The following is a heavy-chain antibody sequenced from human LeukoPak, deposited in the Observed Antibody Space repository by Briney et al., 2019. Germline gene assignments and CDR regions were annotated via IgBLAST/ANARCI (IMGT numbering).Heavy chain of an antibody. D-gene: IGHD2-21*02. CDR3: ARDLRRRVTAIGYGPREYYYYMDV. V-gene: IGHV3-53*01. Sequence: TGGSLRLSCAASGFTVSSNYMSWVRQAPGKGLEWVSVIYSGGSTYYADSVKGRFTISRDNSKNTLYLQMNSLRAEDTAVYYCARDLRRRVTAIGYGPREYYYYMDVWGKGTTVTISS. CDR2: IYSGGST. J-gene: IGHJ6*03. CDR1: GFTVSSNY.